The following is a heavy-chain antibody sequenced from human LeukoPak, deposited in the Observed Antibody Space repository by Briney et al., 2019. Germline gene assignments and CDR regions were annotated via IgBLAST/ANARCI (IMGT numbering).Heavy chain of an antibody. V-gene: IGHV5-51*01. J-gene: IGHJ6*03. CDR2: IYPGDSDT. Sequence: GESLKISCKGSGYSFTSYWISRVRQMPGKGLEWMGIIYPGDSDTRYSPSFQGQVTISADKSISTAYLQWSSLKASDTAMYYCARHVTSSWGYYYYMDVWGKGTTVTVSS. CDR1: GYSFTSYW. CDR3: ARHVTSSWGYYYYMDV. D-gene: IGHD6-13*01.